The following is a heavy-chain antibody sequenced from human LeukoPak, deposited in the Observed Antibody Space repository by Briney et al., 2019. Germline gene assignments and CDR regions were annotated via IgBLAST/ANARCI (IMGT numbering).Heavy chain of an antibody. CDR1: GFTFSNYW. V-gene: IGHV3-74*01. D-gene: IGHD1-26*01. CDR3: TRRGASTGAFDI. CDR2: INSDGGST. Sequence: GGSLRLSCAASGFTFSNYWMHWVRQGPGKGLVGVSRINSDGGSTSYADSVKGRFTISRDNAKNTLYLQMKSLRAEDTAVYYCTRRGASTGAFDIWGQGTMVTVSS. J-gene: IGHJ3*02.